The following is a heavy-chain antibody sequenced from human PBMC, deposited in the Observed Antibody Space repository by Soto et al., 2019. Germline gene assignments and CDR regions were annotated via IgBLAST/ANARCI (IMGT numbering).Heavy chain of an antibody. CDR3: ATDAYSSSWDYYDGMDV. V-gene: IGHV1-24*01. J-gene: IGHJ6*02. CDR2: FDPEDGET. CDR1: GYTLTELS. D-gene: IGHD6-13*01. Sequence: ASVKVSCNVSGYTLTELSMHWVRQAPGKGLEWMGGFDPEDGETIYAQKFQGRVTMTEDTSTDTAYMELSSLRSEDTAVYYCATDAYSSSWDYYDGMDVWGQGTTVTVSS.